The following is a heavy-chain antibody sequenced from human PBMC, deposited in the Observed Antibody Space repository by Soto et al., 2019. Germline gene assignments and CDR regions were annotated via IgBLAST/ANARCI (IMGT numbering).Heavy chain of an antibody. J-gene: IGHJ4*02. Sequence: EVQLVESGGGLVKPGGSLRLSCAASGFTLTRYSMNWVRQAPGKGLEWVSSISSTTNYIYYGDSMKGRFTISRDNAKNSLYVQMNSLRAEDTAVYYCARESEGLTSNFDYWGQGTLVTVSS. V-gene: IGHV3-21*06. CDR3: ARESEGLTSNFDY. CDR2: ISSTTNYI. CDR1: GFTLTRYS.